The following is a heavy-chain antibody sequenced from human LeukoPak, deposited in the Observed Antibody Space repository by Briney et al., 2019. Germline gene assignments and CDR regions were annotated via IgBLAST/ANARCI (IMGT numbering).Heavy chain of an antibody. J-gene: IGHJ4*02. CDR2: ISSSSSCI. CDR1: GFTFSSYS. V-gene: IGHV3-21*01. CDR3: ARGSRDDYSNPPFDH. Sequence: GGSLRLSCAASGFTFSSYSMNWVRQAPGKGLEWVSSISSSSSCIYYADSVKGRFTISRDNAKNSLYLQMNSLRAEDTAVYYCARGSRDDYSNPPFDHWGQGTLVTVSS. D-gene: IGHD4-11*01.